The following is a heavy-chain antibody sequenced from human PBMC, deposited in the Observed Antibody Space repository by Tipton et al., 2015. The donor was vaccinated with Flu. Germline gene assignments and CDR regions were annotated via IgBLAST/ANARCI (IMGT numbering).Heavy chain of an antibody. CDR3: AGQRLILDDSSGYYDY. CDR2: IYHSGST. D-gene: IGHD3-22*01. J-gene: IGHJ4*02. CDR1: GYSISSGYY. Sequence: TLSLTCAVSGYSISSGYYWGWIRQPPGKGLEWIGSIYHSGSTYYNPSLKSRVTISVDTSKSQFSLKLSSVTAADTAVYYCAGQRLILDDSSGYYDYWGQGTVVTVSS. V-gene: IGHV4-38-2*01.